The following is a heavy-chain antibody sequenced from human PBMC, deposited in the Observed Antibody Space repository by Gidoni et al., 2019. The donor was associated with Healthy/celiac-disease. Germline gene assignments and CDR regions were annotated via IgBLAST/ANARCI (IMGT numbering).Heavy chain of an antibody. CDR1: GFTFRSHA. J-gene: IGHJ4*02. V-gene: IGHV3-30*04. CDR3: ARDPPTYYDFWSGYFDY. D-gene: IGHD3-3*01. CDR2: ISYDGSTE. Sequence: VQLVEAGGGGGKHGRSMRLSWAASGFTFRSHAMHWVRQAPGKGLGGVAVISYDGSTEYYADSVKVRFTLSRDNSKNTLYLQMNSLRAEDTAVSYCARDPPTYYDFWSGYFDYWGQGTLVTVSS.